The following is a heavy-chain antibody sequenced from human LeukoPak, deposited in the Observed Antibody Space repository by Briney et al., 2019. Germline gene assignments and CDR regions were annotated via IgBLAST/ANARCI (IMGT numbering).Heavy chain of an antibody. J-gene: IGHJ3*02. CDR3: AKLSPPSLWFGEPNDAFDI. Sequence: GGSLGLSCAASGFTFSSYGMHWVRQAPGKGLEWVAFIRYDGSNKYYADSVKGRFTISRDNSKNTLYLQMNSLRAEDTAVYYCAKLSPPSLWFGEPNDAFDIWGQGTMVTVSS. CDR1: GFTFSSYG. D-gene: IGHD3-10*01. V-gene: IGHV3-30*02. CDR2: IRYDGSNK.